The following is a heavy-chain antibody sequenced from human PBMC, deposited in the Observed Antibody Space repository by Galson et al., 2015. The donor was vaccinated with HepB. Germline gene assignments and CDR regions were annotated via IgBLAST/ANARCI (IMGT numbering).Heavy chain of an antibody. CDR2: VTGSGDST. J-gene: IGHJ4*02. CDR3: AKDYRFSSSWYRGADY. D-gene: IGHD6-13*01. Sequence: SLRLSCAASGFTLSSYAMNWIRQAPGKGLEWVSVVTGSGDSTYYADSVKGRFTISRDNSKNTMYLQMNSLRAEDTAVYYCAKDYRFSSSWYRGADYWGQGTLVTVSS. CDR1: GFTLSSYA. V-gene: IGHV3-23*01.